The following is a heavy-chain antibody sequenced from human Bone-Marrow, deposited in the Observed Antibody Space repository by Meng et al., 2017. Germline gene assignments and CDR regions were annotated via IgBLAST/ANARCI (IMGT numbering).Heavy chain of an antibody. Sequence: ASVTVSCKTSGYTFTSYAMNWVRQAPGQGLEWMGWINTNTGNPTYAQGFTGRLVFSLDTSVSTAYLQISSLKAEDTAVYYCARGIDYDFWSGYHYYYGMDVWGQGTTVTVSS. CDR2: INTNTGNP. J-gene: IGHJ6*02. CDR3: ARGIDYDFWSGYHYYYGMDV. D-gene: IGHD3-3*01. CDR1: GYTFTSYA. V-gene: IGHV7-4-1*02.